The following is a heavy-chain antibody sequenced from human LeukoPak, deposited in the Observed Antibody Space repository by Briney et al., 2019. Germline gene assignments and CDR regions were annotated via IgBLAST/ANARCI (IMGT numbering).Heavy chain of an antibody. CDR2: IKQDGSEK. CDR3: ARESLVAGIGY. CDR1: GFTFSSYW. D-gene: IGHD6-19*01. V-gene: IGHV3-7*01. Sequence: PGGSLRLSCAASGFTFSSYWMSWVRQAPGKGLERVANIKQDGSEKYYVDSVKGRFTISRDNAKNSQYLQMNSLRAEDTAAYYCARESLVAGIGYWGQGTLVTVSS. J-gene: IGHJ4*02.